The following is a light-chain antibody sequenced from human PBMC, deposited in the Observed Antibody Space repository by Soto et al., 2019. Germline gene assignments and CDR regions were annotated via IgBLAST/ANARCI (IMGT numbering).Light chain of an antibody. CDR1: NSNIGADYE. V-gene: IGLV1-40*01. Sequence: QSVLTQPPSVSGAPGQRVTISCTGSNSNIGADYEVHWYQQLPGPAPKLLIYGNSNPPSGVPDRFSGSKSGTSASLAITGLQDEDEADYYCQFYDSSLSGLFGGGTKLTVL. CDR2: GNS. CDR3: QFYDSSLSGL. J-gene: IGLJ3*02.